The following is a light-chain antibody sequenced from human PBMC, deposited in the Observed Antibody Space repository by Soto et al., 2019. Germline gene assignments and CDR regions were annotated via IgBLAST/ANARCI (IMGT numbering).Light chain of an antibody. J-gene: IGKJ4*01. CDR2: AAS. CDR1: QGIISY. V-gene: IGKV1-8*01. Sequence: AILMAQSPSSLSASTGDRVTITCRASQGIISYLAWYQQKPGKAPKLLIYAASTLQSGVPSRFSGSGSGTDFTLTISCLQSEDFATYYCQQYYSYPPITFGGGTKVDIK. CDR3: QQYYSYPPIT.